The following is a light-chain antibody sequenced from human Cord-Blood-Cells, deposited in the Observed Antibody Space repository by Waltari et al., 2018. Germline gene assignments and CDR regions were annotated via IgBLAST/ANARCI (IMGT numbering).Light chain of an antibody. V-gene: IGLV2-11*01. CDR2: DVS. CDR1: SSDVGGYNY. J-gene: IGLJ3*02. Sequence: QSALTQPRSVSGSPGQSVTISCTGTSSDVGGYNYVSWYQQHPGKALKLMIYDVSKRPSGVPDRFSGSKSGNTASLTISGLQAEDEADYYCCSYAGSYTLVFGGGTKL. CDR3: CSYAGSYTLV.